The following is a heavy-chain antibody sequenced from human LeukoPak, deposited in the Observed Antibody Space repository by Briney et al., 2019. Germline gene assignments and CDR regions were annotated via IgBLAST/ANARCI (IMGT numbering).Heavy chain of an antibody. CDR3: ARGVAGTPLTDY. Sequence: ASVKVSCMSSGYXFTGYFVHWVRQAPGQGLEWMGWINPNSGGTNYAQKFQGRVTMTRDTSISIAYMVLSRLRSDDTAVYYCARGVAGTPLTDYWGQGTLVTVSS. D-gene: IGHD6-19*01. J-gene: IGHJ4*02. CDR2: INPNSGGT. V-gene: IGHV1-2*02. CDR1: GYXFTGYF.